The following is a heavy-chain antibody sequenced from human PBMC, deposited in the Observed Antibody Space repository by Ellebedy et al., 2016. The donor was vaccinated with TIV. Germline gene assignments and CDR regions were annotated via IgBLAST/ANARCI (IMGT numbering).Heavy chain of an antibody. CDR2: IYSAGNT. V-gene: IGHV3-53*01. D-gene: IGHD1-26*01. J-gene: IGHJ4*02. CDR1: GFSISSNY. CDR3: ARVDLGLAFHY. Sequence: GGSLRLSCVVSGFSISSNYMSWVRQAPGKGLEWVSIIYSAGNTYYADSARGRFTISRDTSKNTLYLQMNSLRGGDTAVYYCARVDLGLAFHYWGRGALVTVSS.